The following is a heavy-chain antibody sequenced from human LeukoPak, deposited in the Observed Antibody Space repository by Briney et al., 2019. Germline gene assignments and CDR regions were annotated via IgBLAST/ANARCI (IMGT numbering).Heavy chain of an antibody. J-gene: IGHJ5*02. CDR3: ARFYCSGGSCYSRVNWFDP. V-gene: IGHV4-59*08. D-gene: IGHD2-15*01. CDR2: IYYSGST. CDR1: GGSISSYY. Sequence: SETLSLTCTVSGGSISSYYWSWIRQPPGKGLEWIGYIYYSGSTNYKPSLKSRVTISVDTSKNQFSLKLSSVTAADTAVYYCARFYCSGGSCYSRVNWFDPWGQGTLVTVSS.